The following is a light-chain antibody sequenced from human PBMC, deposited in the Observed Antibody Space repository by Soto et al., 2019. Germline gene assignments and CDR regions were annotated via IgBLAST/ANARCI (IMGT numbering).Light chain of an antibody. Sequence: EIVLTQSPGTLSLSPGERATLSCRASQSFRGLLAWYQQKPGQAPRLLIYDAYNRATGIPPRFSGGGSGTDFTLTISSLEPEDSGIYYCQQRWRWPSNTFGQGTRLEIK. CDR3: QQRWRWPSNT. CDR2: DAY. CDR1: QSFRGL. V-gene: IGKV3-11*01. J-gene: IGKJ5*01.